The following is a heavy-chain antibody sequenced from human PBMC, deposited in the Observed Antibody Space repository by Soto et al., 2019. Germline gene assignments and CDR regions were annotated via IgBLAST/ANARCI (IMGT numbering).Heavy chain of an antibody. CDR3: AMVPDTWYYGMDV. V-gene: IGHV5-51*01. Sequence: GESLKISCKGSGYSFTSYWIGWVRQMPGKGLEWMGIIYPGDSDTRYSPSFQGQVTISADKSISTAYLQWSSLKASDTAMYYCAMVPDTWYYGMDVWGQGTTVTVSS. J-gene: IGHJ6*02. CDR1: GYSFTSYW. CDR2: IYPGDSDT. D-gene: IGHD2-15*01.